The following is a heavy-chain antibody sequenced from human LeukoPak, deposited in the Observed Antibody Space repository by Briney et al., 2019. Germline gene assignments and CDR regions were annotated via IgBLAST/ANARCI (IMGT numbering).Heavy chain of an antibody. CDR3: ARYGYGSAGYFDY. Sequence: GSLRLSCAASGFTFSDYYMSWIRQAPGKGLEWVSYISSSSSYTNYADSVKGRFTISRDNAKNSLYLQMNSLRAEDTAVYYCARYGYGSAGYFDYWGQGTLVTVSS. J-gene: IGHJ4*02. CDR1: GFTFSDYY. D-gene: IGHD3-10*01. V-gene: IGHV3-11*06. CDR2: ISSSSSYT.